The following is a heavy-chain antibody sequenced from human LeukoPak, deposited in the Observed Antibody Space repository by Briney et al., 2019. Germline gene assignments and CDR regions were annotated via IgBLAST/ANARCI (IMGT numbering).Heavy chain of an antibody. CDR3: AKDLTSGSYSRKAFDY. CDR2: ISWNSGSI. J-gene: IGHJ4*02. V-gene: IGHV3-9*01. Sequence: GGSLRLSCAASGFTFDDYAMHWVRQAPGKGLEWVSGISWNSGSIGYADSVKGRFTISRDNAKNSLYLQMNSLRAEDTAVYYCAKDLTSGSYSRKAFDYWGQGTLVTVSS. D-gene: IGHD1-26*01. CDR1: GFTFDDYA.